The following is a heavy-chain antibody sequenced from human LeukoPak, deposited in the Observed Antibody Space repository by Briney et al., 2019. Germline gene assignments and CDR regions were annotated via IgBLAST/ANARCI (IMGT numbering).Heavy chain of an antibody. CDR1: GFTFSSYA. CDR2: ISSNGGST. J-gene: IGHJ4*02. D-gene: IGHD3-3*01. V-gene: IGHV3-64*04. Sequence: PGGSLRLSCSASGFTFSSYAMHWVRQAPGKGLEYVSAISSNGGSTYYTDSVKGRFTISRDNSKNTVYLQMNSLRADDTAVYYCARDFTPEWFDIHWGQGTLVTVS. CDR3: ARDFTPEWFDIH.